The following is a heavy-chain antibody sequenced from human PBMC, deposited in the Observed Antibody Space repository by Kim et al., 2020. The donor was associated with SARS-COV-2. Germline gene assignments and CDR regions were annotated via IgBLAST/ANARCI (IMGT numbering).Heavy chain of an antibody. D-gene: IGHD6-13*01. Sequence: GGSLRLSCAASGFTFSSYGMHWVRQAPGKGLEWVAVIWYDGSNKYYADSVKGRFTISRDNSKNTLYLQMNSPRAEDTAVYYCAREASSSWYGMDVWGQGTTVTVSS. J-gene: IGHJ6*02. CDR1: GFTFSSYG. V-gene: IGHV3-33*01. CDR2: IWYDGSNK. CDR3: AREASSSWYGMDV.